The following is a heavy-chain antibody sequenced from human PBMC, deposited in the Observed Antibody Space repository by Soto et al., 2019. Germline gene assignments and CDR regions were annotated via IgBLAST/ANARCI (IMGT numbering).Heavy chain of an antibody. CDR2: IYYGGST. CDR1: GDSISTDY. J-gene: IGHJ4*02. D-gene: IGHD1-1*01. CDR3: GKNGNGEPLAH. V-gene: IGHV4-59*08. Sequence: SETLSLTCTVSGDSISTDYWSWIRQSPGKGLEWIGFIYYGGSTNYNPSLKSRVTISVDTPKNQFSLKLSSVTAADTAVYYCGKNGNGEPLAHWGQEPLVTVPP.